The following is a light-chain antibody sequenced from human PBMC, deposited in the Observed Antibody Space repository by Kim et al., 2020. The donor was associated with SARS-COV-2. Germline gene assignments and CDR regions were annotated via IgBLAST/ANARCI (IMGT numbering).Light chain of an antibody. V-gene: IGLV2-8*01. J-gene: IGLJ2*01. CDR3: SSYAGSNNMV. Sequence: GRSAPLSCAGTRSGVGGYDVESGYQLHPGKAPKLMIYEGRKRPSGVPDGLGGTKSGNTAALSVSGLQAEDGADYYCSSYAGSNNMVFGGETQLTGL. CDR1: RSGVGGYDV. CDR2: EGR.